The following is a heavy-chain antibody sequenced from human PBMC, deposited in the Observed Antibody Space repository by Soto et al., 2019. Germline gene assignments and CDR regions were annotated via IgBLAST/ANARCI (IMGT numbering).Heavy chain of an antibody. CDR1: GGTFSSYA. Sequence: QVQLVKSGAEVKKTGSSVKVSCKASGGTFSSYAISWVRQAPGQGLEWMGGIIPIIGTANYAQKFQDRVTLTADESTSTSYMELSSRRSEDTAVDYCARVSLRVVRQWLVPLDVGGQVTTVTGSS. J-gene: IGHJ6*02. CDR2: IIPIIGTA. D-gene: IGHD6-19*01. CDR3: ARVSLRVVRQWLVPLDV. V-gene: IGHV1-69*01.